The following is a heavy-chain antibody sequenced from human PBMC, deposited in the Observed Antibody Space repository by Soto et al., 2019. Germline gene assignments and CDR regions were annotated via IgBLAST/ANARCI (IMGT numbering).Heavy chain of an antibody. V-gene: IGHV4-59*01. CDR3: ARAPMVLSRSYFDS. CDR1: GGSISNFY. D-gene: IGHD2-8*01. J-gene: IGHJ4*02. CDR2: ISYSGNT. Sequence: SQTLSLTCTVSGGSISNFYWSWIRQPPGKGLEWIGYISYSGNTNYNPSLKSRVSISVDTSKNQLSLNLTSVTAADTAVYYCARAPMVLSRSYFDSWGQGTQVTVYS.